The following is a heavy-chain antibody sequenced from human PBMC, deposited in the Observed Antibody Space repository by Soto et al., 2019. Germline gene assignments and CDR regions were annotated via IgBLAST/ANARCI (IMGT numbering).Heavy chain of an antibody. Sequence: EVQLVESGGGLVKPGGSLRLSCAASGFTFSNAWMSWVRQAPGKGLEWVGRIKSKTDGGTTDYAAPVKGRFTISRDDSKNTMYLQMNSLQTEDTAVYYCTTDLPVLWFGELAAGYFDYWGQGTLVTVSS. CDR2: IKSKTDGGTT. V-gene: IGHV3-15*01. J-gene: IGHJ4*02. CDR3: TTDLPVLWFGELAAGYFDY. CDR1: GFTFSNAW. D-gene: IGHD3-10*01.